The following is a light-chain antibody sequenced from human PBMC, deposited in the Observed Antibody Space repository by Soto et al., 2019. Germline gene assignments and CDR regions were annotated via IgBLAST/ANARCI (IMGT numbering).Light chain of an antibody. V-gene: IGKV3-15*01. Sequence: EIVMTQSPATLSVSPGERATLSCRASQSVSSNLAWYQQKPGQPPRLLIYGASTRATGIPARLSRSGSGTEFTLTISSLQSEDFAVYYCQQYNTWPPRNTFGQGTKLEMK. J-gene: IGKJ2*01. CDR3: QQYNTWPPRNT. CDR1: QSVSSN. CDR2: GAS.